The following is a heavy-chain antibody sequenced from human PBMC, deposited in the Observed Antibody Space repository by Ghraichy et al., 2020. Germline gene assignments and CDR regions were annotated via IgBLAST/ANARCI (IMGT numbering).Heavy chain of an antibody. J-gene: IGHJ4*02. Sequence: GGSLRLSCAASGFTFSSYAMSWVRQAPGKGLEWVSAISGSGGSTYYADSVKGRFTISRDNSKNTLYLQMNSLRAEDTAVYYCAKDPSCSGGSCPGDYFDYWGQGTLVTVSS. CDR1: GFTFSSYA. V-gene: IGHV3-23*01. CDR2: ISGSGGST. CDR3: AKDPSCSGGSCPGDYFDY. D-gene: IGHD2-15*01.